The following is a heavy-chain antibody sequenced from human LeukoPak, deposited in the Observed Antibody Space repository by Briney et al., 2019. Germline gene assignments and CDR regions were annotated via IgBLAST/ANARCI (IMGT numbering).Heavy chain of an antibody. Sequence: GRSLRLSCAASGFTFSAYWMHWVRQAPGKGLVWVSRYNTDGGDTRYADSVHGRFTNSRDNDKNMQYPQMNSVGADVSAVYYCARWEAVAWSFDLWGRGTLVTVSS. J-gene: IGHJ2*01. CDR3: ARWEAVAWSFDL. V-gene: IGHV3-74*01. D-gene: IGHD6-19*01. CDR1: GFTFSAYW. CDR2: YNTDGGDT.